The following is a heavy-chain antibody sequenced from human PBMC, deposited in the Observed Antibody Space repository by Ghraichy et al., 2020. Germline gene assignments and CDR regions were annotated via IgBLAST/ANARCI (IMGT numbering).Heavy chain of an antibody. V-gene: IGHV3-7*01. CDR3: AREAGSTTSGHWVDRY. J-gene: IGHJ4*02. Sequence: ETLSLTCAASGFTFSSYWMSWVRQAPGKGLEWVANIKQDGSEKYYVDSVKGRFTISRDNAKNSLYLQMNSLRAEDTAVYYYAREAGSTTSGHWVDRYWGQGTLVTVSS. CDR2: IKQDGSEK. D-gene: IGHD1-7*01. CDR1: GFTFSSYW.